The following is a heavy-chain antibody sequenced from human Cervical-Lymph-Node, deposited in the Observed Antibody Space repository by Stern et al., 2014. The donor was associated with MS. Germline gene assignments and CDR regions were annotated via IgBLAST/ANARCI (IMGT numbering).Heavy chain of an antibody. D-gene: IGHD1-26*01. V-gene: IGHV3-30*04. CDR1: GFVFRRYA. CDR3: AKGGSGSYVD. J-gene: IGHJ4*02. Sequence: VQLVESGGGVVPPGRSLRLSCEASGFVFRRYALHWVRQAPGKGLEWVALISYDGRDKYYTDSVKGRFTVARDNSNNTVDLEMNSLRLEDTAVYYCAKGGSGSYVDWGQGSLVTVSS. CDR2: ISYDGRDK.